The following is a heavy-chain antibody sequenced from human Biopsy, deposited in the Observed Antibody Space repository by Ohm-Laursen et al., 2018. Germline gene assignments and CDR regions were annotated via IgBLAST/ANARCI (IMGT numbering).Heavy chain of an antibody. J-gene: IGHJ6*02. CDR1: GFTFSSFA. Sequence: GSLRLSCTASGFTFSSFAMTWVRQGPGKGLEWVSTISSAGGSTFYAESVKGRFTISRDNSENTLSLQMNSLRAEDTAVYFCVKDLRTSIGDKYHMDVWGQGTTVTVSS. D-gene: IGHD2-2*01. CDR3: VKDLRTSIGDKYHMDV. CDR2: ISSAGGST. V-gene: IGHV3-23*01.